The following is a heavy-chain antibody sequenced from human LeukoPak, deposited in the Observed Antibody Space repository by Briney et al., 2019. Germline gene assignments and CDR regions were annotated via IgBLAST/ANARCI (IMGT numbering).Heavy chain of an antibody. CDR3: ARLRSTPDFDY. J-gene: IGHJ4*02. CDR1: GFTFSGSA. CDR2: INTNTGNP. V-gene: IGHV7-4-1*02. Sequence: GGSLRLSCAASGFTFSGSAMNWVRQAPGQGLEWMGWINTNTGNPTYAQGFTGRFVFSLDTSVSTAYMQISSLKAEDTAVYYCARLRSTPDFDYWDQGTLVTVSS.